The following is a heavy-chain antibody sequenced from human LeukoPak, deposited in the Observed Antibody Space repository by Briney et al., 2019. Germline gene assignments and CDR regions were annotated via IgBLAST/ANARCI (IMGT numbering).Heavy chain of an antibody. CDR2: MNPNSGNT. CDR3: ARDGLLGIVDY. V-gene: IGHV1-8*01. CDR1: GYTFTSYD. D-gene: IGHD7-27*01. Sequence: GASVKASCKASGYTFTSYDINWVRQATGQGLEWMGWMNPNSGNTGYAQKFQGRVTMTRNTSISTAYMEVSRLRSDDTAVYYCARDGLLGIVDYWGQGTLVTVSS. J-gene: IGHJ4*02.